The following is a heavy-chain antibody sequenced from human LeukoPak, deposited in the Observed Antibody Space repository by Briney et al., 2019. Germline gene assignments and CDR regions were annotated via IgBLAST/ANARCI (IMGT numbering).Heavy chain of an antibody. D-gene: IGHD3-10*01. CDR2: IYYSGST. CDR1: GGSISSYY. V-gene: IGHV4-59*08. Sequence: SETLSLTCTVSGGSISSYYWSWIRQPPGKGLEWGGHIYYSGSTNYNPSLKSRVTISVDTSKNQFSLKLSSVTAADAAVYYCARHQAYYVSGSFGSIDYWGQGTLVTVSS. J-gene: IGHJ4*02. CDR3: ARHQAYYVSGSFGSIDY.